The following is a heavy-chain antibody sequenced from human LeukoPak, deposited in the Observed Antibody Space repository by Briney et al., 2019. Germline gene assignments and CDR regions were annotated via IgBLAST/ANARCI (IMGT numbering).Heavy chain of an antibody. D-gene: IGHD4-17*01. V-gene: IGHV3-23*01. CDR3: ANALITVTSH. Sequence: GGSLRLSCVASGFPFRTFDMTWVRQAPGKGLEWVSAISGSGGSTYYADSVKGRFTISRDNSKNTLYLQMNSLRAEDTAVYYCANALITVTSHWGQGTLVTVSS. J-gene: IGHJ4*02. CDR1: GFPFRTFD. CDR2: ISGSGGST.